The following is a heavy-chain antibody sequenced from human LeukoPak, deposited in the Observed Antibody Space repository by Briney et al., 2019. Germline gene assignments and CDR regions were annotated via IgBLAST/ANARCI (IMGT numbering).Heavy chain of an antibody. V-gene: IGHV7-4-1*02. CDR2: INTNTGNP. CDR1: GYTFTGYG. Sequence: ASVKVSCTASGYTFTGYGVNWVRQAPGQGLEWMGWINTNTGNPTYAQGFTGRFVFSLDTSVSTAYLQISSLKAEDIAVYYCARGRGTIDYWGQGTLVTVSS. J-gene: IGHJ4*02. CDR3: ARGRGTIDY. D-gene: IGHD2-2*01.